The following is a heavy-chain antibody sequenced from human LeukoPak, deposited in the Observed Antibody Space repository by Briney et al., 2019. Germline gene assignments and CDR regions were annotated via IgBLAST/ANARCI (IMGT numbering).Heavy chain of an antibody. CDR1: GFTFSSYW. V-gene: IGHV3-7*01. CDR2: IKQDGSEK. J-gene: IGHJ4*02. D-gene: IGHD4-11*01. Sequence: GGSLRLSCAASGFTFSSYWMSWVRQAPGKGLEWVANIKQDGSEKYYVDSVKGRFTISRDNAKNSLYLQMNSLRAEDTAVYYCARDRGSNYGGAFDYWGQGTLVTVSS. CDR3: ARDRGSNYGGAFDY.